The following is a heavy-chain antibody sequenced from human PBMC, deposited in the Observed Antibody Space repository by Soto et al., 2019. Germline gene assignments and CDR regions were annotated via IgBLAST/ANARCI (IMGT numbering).Heavy chain of an antibody. CDR2: IWYDGSNK. V-gene: IGHV3-33*01. CDR3: TREHRESWIDY. J-gene: IGHJ4*02. D-gene: IGHD3-16*01. CDR1: GFTFSSYG. Sequence: GGSLRLSCAASGFTFSSYGMHWVRQAPGRGLEWVAVIWYDGSNKYYADSVKGRFTISRDNSKNTLYLQMNSLRAEDTAVYYGTREHRESWIDYWGQGTLVTVSS.